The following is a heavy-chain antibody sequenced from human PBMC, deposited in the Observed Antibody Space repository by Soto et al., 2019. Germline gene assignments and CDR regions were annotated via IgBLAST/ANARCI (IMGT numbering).Heavy chain of an antibody. D-gene: IGHD6-13*01. CDR1: GFTFSIYA. Sequence: EVQVLESGGGLVQPGGSLRLSCAASGFTFSIYAMTWVRQAPGKGLEWVSTISGSGDITYYADSVKGRFTISRDNSKDTLYLLMNSLRAEDTAVYYCAKVEQLAFDYWGQGTLVTVSS. V-gene: IGHV3-23*01. J-gene: IGHJ4*02. CDR3: AKVEQLAFDY. CDR2: ISGSGDIT.